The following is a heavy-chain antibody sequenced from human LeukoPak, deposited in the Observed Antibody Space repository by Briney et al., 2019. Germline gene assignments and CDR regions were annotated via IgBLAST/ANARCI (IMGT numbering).Heavy chain of an antibody. CDR2: IYYSGST. V-gene: IGHV4-59*01. D-gene: IGHD3-22*01. CDR1: GGSISSYY. Sequence: SETLSLTCTVSGGSISSYYWSWIRQPPGKGLEWIGYIYYSGSTNYNPSLKSRVTISVDTSKNQFSLKLSSVTAADTAVYYCARGGTMIVVVPDPWFDPWGQGTLVTVSS. CDR3: ARGGTMIVVVPDPWFDP. J-gene: IGHJ5*02.